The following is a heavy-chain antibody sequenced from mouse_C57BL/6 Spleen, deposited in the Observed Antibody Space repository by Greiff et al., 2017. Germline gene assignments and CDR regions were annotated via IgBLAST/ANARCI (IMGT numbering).Heavy chain of an antibody. D-gene: IGHD3-2*02. CDR2: IDPSDSYT. J-gene: IGHJ2*01. CDR3: AGGQLRLDY. CDR1: GYTFTSYW. Sequence: QVQLQQPGAELMMPGASVKLSCKASGYTFTSYWMHWVKQRPGQGLEWIGEIDPSDSYTNYNQKFKGKSTLTVDKSSSTAYMQLSSLTSEDSAVYYCAGGQLRLDYWGQGATLTVSS. V-gene: IGHV1-69*01.